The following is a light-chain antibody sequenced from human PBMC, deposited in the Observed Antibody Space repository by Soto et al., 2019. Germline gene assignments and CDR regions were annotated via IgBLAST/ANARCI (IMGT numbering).Light chain of an antibody. CDR1: SSDVGSYNY. Sequence: QSVLTQPPSASGSPGQSVTISCTGTSSDVGSYNYVYWYQQHPDKAPKLMIYEVNKRPSGVPDRFSGSKSGNTASLTVSGLQAEDEADYYCSSYAGYNNPVVFGGGTKLTVL. V-gene: IGLV2-8*01. CDR3: SSYAGYNNPVV. CDR2: EVN. J-gene: IGLJ2*01.